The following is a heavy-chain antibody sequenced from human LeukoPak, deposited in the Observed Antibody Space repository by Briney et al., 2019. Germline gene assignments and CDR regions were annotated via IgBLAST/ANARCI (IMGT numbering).Heavy chain of an antibody. J-gene: IGHJ4*02. CDR1: GGSISSSSYY. V-gene: IGHV4-39*02. CDR3: ARLGRGGGKYYFDI. Sequence: SETLSLTCTVSGGSISSSSYYWGWIRQPPGKGLEWIGSIYYSGSTYYNPSLKSRVTISVDTSKNHFSLKLTSVTAADTAVYYCARLGRGGGKYYFDIWGQGTLVTVSS. CDR2: IYYSGST. D-gene: IGHD7-27*01.